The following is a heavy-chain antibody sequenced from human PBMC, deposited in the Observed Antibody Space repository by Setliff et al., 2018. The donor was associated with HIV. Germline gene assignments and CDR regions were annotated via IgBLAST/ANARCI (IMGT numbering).Heavy chain of an antibody. J-gene: IGHJ6*02. CDR2: IFASGST. Sequence: SETLSLTCTVSGGSISNYYLTWIRQPAGKGLEWIGRIFASGSTNYNPSLKSRVTISVGTSKNQFSLKLNSVTAADTAVYYCARRSIVGVTRGYYYYALDVWGQGTTVTVSS. CDR1: GGSISNYY. D-gene: IGHD1-26*01. CDR3: ARRSIVGVTRGYYYYALDV. V-gene: IGHV4-4*07.